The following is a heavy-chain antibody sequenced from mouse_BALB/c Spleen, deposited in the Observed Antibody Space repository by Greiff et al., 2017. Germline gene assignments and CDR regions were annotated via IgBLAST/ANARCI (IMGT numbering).Heavy chain of an antibody. V-gene: IGHV5-17*02. Sequence: EVMLVESGGGLVQPGGSRKLSCAASGFTFSSFGMHWVRQAPEKGLEWVAYISSGSSTIYYAATVKGRFTISRDNPKNNLFLQMTSLRSEDTAMYYCARRGVGNGYYFDYWGQGTTLTVSS. CDR1: GFTFSSFG. D-gene: IGHD2-1*01. CDR2: ISSGSSTI. J-gene: IGHJ2*01. CDR3: ARRGVGNGYYFDY.